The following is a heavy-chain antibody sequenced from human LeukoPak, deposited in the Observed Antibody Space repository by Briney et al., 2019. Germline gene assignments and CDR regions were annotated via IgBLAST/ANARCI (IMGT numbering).Heavy chain of an antibody. V-gene: IGHV3-30*18. CDR3: AKDPGSYGLNGNFDY. CDR2: VSYDGSNK. D-gene: IGHD4-17*01. J-gene: IGHJ4*02. Sequence: GGSLRLSCAASGFTFSDYYMSWIRQAPGKGLEWVAVVSYDGSNKYYADSVKGRFTISRDNSKNTLYLQMNSLRAEDTAVYYCAKDPGSYGLNGNFDYWGQGTLVTVSS. CDR1: GFTFSDYY.